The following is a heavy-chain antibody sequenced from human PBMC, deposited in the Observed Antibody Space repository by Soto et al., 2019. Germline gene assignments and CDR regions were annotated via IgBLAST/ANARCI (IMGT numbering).Heavy chain of an antibody. CDR1: GGSVSSGSYY. D-gene: IGHD3-10*02. CDR3: AREMLFGEFPSAFDI. V-gene: IGHV4-61*01. Sequence: TSETLSLTCTVSGGSVSSGSYYWSWIRQPPGKGLEWIGYIYYSGSTNYNPSLKSRVTISVDTSKNQFSLKLSSVTAADTAVYYCAREMLFGEFPSAFDIWGQGTMVTVSS. CDR2: IYYSGST. J-gene: IGHJ3*02.